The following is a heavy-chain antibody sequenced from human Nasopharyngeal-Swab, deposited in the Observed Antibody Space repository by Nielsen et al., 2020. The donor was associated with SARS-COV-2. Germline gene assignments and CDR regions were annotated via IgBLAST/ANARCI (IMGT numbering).Heavy chain of an antibody. J-gene: IGHJ6*03. Sequence: GGSLRLSYAASGFTFSNAWMSWVRQAPGKGLEWVGRIKSKTDGGTTDYAAPVKGRFTISRDDSKNTLYLQMNSLKTEDTAVYYCTSSMGSNYYYYYMDVWGKGTTVTVSS. D-gene: IGHD3-10*01. CDR1: GFTFSNAW. CDR2: IKSKTDGGTT. CDR3: TSSMGSNYYYYYMDV. V-gene: IGHV3-15*01.